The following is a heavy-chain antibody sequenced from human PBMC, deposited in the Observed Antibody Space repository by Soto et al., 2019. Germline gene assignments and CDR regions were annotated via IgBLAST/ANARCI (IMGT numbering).Heavy chain of an antibody. Sequence: GGSLRLSCAASGFTFSSYSMNWVRQAPGKGLEWVSYISSSSTIYYADSVKGRFTISRDNAKNSLYLQMNSLRDEDTAVYYCARAPDLDSRPYYFDYWGQGTLVTVSS. J-gene: IGHJ4*02. V-gene: IGHV3-48*02. CDR1: GFTFSSYS. CDR3: ARAPDLDSRPYYFDY. D-gene: IGHD3-3*01. CDR2: ISSSSTI.